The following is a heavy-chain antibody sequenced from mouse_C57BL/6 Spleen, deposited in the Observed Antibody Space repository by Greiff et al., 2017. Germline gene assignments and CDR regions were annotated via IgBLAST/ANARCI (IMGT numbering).Heavy chain of an antibody. CDR3: ARNDYGNFPMDY. CDR2: INPGSGGT. D-gene: IGHD2-1*01. V-gene: IGHV1-54*01. J-gene: IGHJ4*01. Sequence: QVQLQQSGAELVRPGTSVKVSCKASGYAFTNYLIEWVKQRPGQGLEWIGVINPGSGGTNYNEKFKGKATLTADKSASTAYMQRSILTSEDSAVYFCARNDYGNFPMDYWGQGTSVTVSS. CDR1: GYAFTNYL.